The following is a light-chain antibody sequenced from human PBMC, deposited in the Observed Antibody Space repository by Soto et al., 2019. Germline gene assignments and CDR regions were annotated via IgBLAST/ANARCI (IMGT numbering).Light chain of an antibody. V-gene: IGKV3D-20*01. CDR2: DTS. Sequence: VVLTQSPATLSLSPGESGTLSCGASQSVSSSYVAWYQHKPGLAPRLLIHDTSSRAIGIPDRLSGSKSGTNFTLTIRRMEPEDVGMYYCQQYGSSPITFGQGTRLEIK. CDR1: QSVSSSY. CDR3: QQYGSSPIT. J-gene: IGKJ5*01.